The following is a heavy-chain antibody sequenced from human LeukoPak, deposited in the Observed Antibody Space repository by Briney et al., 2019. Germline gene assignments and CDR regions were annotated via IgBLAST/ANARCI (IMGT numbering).Heavy chain of an antibody. J-gene: IGHJ4*02. Sequence: PGGSLRLSCAASGFTFSDYYMSWIRQAPGKGPEWVSYITSSSSSTNYADSVKGRFTVSRDNAKNSPYLQMNSLRAEDTAVYYCARAAAAAGTRPWDYWGQGTLVTVSS. D-gene: IGHD6-13*01. CDR3: ARAAAAAGTRPWDY. V-gene: IGHV3-11*06. CDR2: ITSSSSST. CDR1: GFTFSDYY.